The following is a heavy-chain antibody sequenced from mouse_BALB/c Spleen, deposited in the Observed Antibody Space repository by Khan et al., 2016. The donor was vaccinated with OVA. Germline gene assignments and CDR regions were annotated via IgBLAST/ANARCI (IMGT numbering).Heavy chain of an antibody. CDR3: ARVGYNGTMDY. D-gene: IGHD2-14*01. J-gene: IGHJ4*01. CDR2: INTYTGEP. Sequence: QIQLVQSGPELKKPGETVKISCKASGYTFTIYGMNWVRQAPGKGLKWMGWINTYTGEPTYADDFKGRFAFSLETSASTSFLQNNNLKNEDTATYFCARVGYNGTMDYWGQGTSVTGSS. V-gene: IGHV9-3-1*01. CDR1: GYTFTIYG.